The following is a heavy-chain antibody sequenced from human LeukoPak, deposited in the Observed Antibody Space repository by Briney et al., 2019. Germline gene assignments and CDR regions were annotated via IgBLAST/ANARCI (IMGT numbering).Heavy chain of an antibody. CDR1: GGSISSSGYY. CDR3: TRLNDYAWYFDL. Sequence: PSETLSLTCTVSGGSISSSGYYWGWIRQPPGKGLEWIGSIYYSGSTYYNPSLKSRVTISVNTSKIQFSPKLSSVTAADTAVYYCTRLNDYAWYFDLWGRGTLVTVSS. J-gene: IGHJ2*01. CDR2: IYYSGST. D-gene: IGHD4-17*01. V-gene: IGHV4-39*01.